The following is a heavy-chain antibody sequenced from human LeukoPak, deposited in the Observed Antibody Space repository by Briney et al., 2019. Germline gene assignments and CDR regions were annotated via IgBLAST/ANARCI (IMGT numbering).Heavy chain of an antibody. D-gene: IGHD6-6*01. CDR1: AVTFNIYW. J-gene: IGHJ6*02. Sequence: GGSLRLACVDSAVTFNIYWMLWVRQVPGKGLVWVARLSPDGSAAAYGDFVRGRFTVSRDNAKETLYLQMNSLRAEDTAVYYCPKELEEGSGMDVWGQGTTVTVSS. CDR2: LSPDGSAA. CDR3: PKELEEGSGMDV. V-gene: IGHV3-74*01.